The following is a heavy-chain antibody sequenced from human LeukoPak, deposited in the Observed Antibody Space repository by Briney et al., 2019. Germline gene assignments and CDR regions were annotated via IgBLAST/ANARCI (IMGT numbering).Heavy chain of an antibody. V-gene: IGHV1-2*02. CDR1: GYTFTGYY. CDR3: ARVETYYYGSGSYYPRGYFDY. D-gene: IGHD3-10*01. J-gene: IGHJ4*02. CDR2: INPNSGGT. Sequence: ASVKVSCKASGYTFTGYYMHWVRQAPGQGLEWMGWINPNSGGTNYVQKFQGRVTMTRDTSISTAYMELSRLRSDDTAVYYCARVETYYYGSGSYYPRGYFDYWGQGTLVTVSS.